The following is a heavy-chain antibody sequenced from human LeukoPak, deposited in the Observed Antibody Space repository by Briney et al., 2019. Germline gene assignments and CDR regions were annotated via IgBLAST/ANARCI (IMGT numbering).Heavy chain of an antibody. V-gene: IGHV3-30-3*01. D-gene: IGHD2-15*01. CDR2: ISYDGSNK. J-gene: IGHJ4*02. CDR3: ARVPGSEGPFDY. Sequence: PGGSLRLSCAASGFSVATDYVSWVRQAPGKGLEWVAVISYDGSNKYYADSVKGRFTISRDNSKNTLYLQMNSLRAEDTAVYYCARVPGSEGPFDYWGQGTLVTVSS. CDR1: GFSVATDY.